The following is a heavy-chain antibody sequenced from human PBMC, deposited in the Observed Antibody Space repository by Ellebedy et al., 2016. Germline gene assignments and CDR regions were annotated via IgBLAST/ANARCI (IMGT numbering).Heavy chain of an antibody. Sequence: GGSLRLSCAASGFTFSSNWMSWVRQAPGKGLEWVASKKPDGSEKFQVDSVKGRFTISRDKAKNSLYLQMNSLGDEDTAVYYCARGGLRGVVVSYWGLGTLVTVSS. V-gene: IGHV3-7*01. CDR1: GFTFSSNW. J-gene: IGHJ4*02. CDR2: KKPDGSEK. CDR3: ARGGLRGVVVSY. D-gene: IGHD3-16*02.